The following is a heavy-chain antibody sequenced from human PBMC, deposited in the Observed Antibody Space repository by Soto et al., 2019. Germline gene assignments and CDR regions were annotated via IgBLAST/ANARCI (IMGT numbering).Heavy chain of an antibody. CDR1: GGSISSSSYY. CDR3: VRQGLTTVQTDFDY. J-gene: IGHJ4*02. Sequence: QLQLQESGPGLVKPSETLSLTCTVSGGSISSSSYYWGWIRQPPGKGLEWIGSIYYSGSTYSNPSLKSRVTISVDTSKNQFSLKLSSVTAADTAVYYCVRQGLTTVQTDFDYWGQGTLVTVSS. D-gene: IGHD4-17*01. V-gene: IGHV4-39*01. CDR2: IYYSGST.